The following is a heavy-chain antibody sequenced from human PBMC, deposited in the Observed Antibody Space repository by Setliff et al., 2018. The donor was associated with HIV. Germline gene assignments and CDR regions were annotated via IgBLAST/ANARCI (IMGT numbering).Heavy chain of an antibody. J-gene: IGHJ1*01. D-gene: IGHD3-22*01. CDR2: VVPTIHEA. Sequence: ASVKVSCKASGVTFNYSFITWVRQAPGQGFEWMGGVVPTIHEATYAQKFQGRVTITADESATTVYMEMSGLTSEDTAIYYCARGADASGYFYREYFQHWGQGTLVTVSS. CDR1: GVTFNYSF. V-gene: IGHV1-69*13. CDR3: ARGADASGYFYREYFQH.